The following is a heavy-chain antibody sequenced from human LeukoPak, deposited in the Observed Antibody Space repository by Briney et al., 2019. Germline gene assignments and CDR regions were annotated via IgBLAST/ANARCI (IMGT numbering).Heavy chain of an antibody. CDR3: ARVKGDDYGDYDLDY. D-gene: IGHD4-17*01. CDR1: GYTFTNYG. J-gene: IGHJ4*02. Sequence: ASVKVSCKASGYTFTNYGISWVRQAPGQGLEWMGGIIPIFGTANYAQKFQGRVTITADESTSTAYMELSSLRSEDTAVYYCARVKGDDYGDYDLDYWGQGTLVTVSS. CDR2: IIPIFGTA. V-gene: IGHV1-69*13.